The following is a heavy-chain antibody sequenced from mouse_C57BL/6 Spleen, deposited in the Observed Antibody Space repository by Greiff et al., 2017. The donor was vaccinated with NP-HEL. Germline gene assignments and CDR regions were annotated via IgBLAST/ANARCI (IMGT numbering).Heavy chain of an antibody. Sequence: QVQLKQPGAELVRPGTSVTLSCKASGYTFPSYWMHWVKQRPGQGLEWIGVIDPSDSYTNYNPKFKGKATWTVDTSSSTADRQRSSLTSEDSAVYYCARGLFYAMDYWGQGTSVTVSS. CDR1: GYTFPSYW. V-gene: IGHV1-59*01. D-gene: IGHD3-1*01. J-gene: IGHJ4*01. CDR3: ARGLFYAMDY. CDR2: IDPSDSYT.